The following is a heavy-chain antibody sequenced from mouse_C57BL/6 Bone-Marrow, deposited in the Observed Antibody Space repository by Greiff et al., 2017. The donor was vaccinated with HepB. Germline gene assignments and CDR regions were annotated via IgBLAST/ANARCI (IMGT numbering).Heavy chain of an antibody. Sequence: VQLQQPGAELVKPGASVKLSCKASGYTFTSYWMHWVKQRPGQGLEWIGMIHPNSGSTNYNEKFKSKATLTVDKSSSTAYMQLSSLTSEDSAVYYCARDSSGYPLYYAMDYWGQGTSVTVSS. D-gene: IGHD3-2*02. J-gene: IGHJ4*01. CDR3: ARDSSGYPLYYAMDY. CDR2: IHPNSGST. CDR1: GYTFTSYW. V-gene: IGHV1-64*01.